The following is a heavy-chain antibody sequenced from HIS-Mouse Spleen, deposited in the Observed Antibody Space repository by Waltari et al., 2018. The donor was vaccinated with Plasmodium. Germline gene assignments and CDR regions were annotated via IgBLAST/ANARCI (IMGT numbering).Heavy chain of an antibody. J-gene: IGHJ5*02. Sequence: QVPLVESGGGVVQPGRSLRLSCAASGFTFSSYGMPWVRWRPGKGLEWVAVIWYDGSNKYYADSVKGRFTISRDNSKNTLYLQMNSLRAEDTAVYYCAKDRVAAAGHNWFDPWGQGTLVTVSS. D-gene: IGHD6-13*01. V-gene: IGHV3-33*06. CDR1: GFTFSSYG. CDR3: AKDRVAAAGHNWFDP. CDR2: IWYDGSNK.